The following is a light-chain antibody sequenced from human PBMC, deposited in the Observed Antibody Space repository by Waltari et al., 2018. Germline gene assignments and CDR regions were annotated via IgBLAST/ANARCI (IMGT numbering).Light chain of an antibody. CDR1: QDISNY. J-gene: IGKJ2*01. V-gene: IGKV1-33*01. Sequence: DIQMTQSPSSLSASVGDRVTITCQASQDISNYLNLYQQKPGKAPKLLIYDASNLEAGVPSRFSGSGAGTDFTFTISSLQPEDIATYYCQQYDNVPPMYTFGQGTKLEIK. CDR3: QQYDNVPPMYT. CDR2: DAS.